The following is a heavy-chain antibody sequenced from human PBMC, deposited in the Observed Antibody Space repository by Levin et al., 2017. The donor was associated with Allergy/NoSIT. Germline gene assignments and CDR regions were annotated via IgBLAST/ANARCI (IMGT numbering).Heavy chain of an antibody. CDR3: ARDSLEYSSSPPNYYGMDV. CDR2: ISSSSSTI. D-gene: IGHD6-6*01. J-gene: IGHJ6*02. V-gene: IGHV3-48*01. Sequence: GESLKISCAASGFTFSSYSMNWVRQAPGKGLEWVSYISSSSSTIYYADSVKGRFTISRDNAKNSLYLQMNSLRAEDTAVYYCARDSLEYSSSPPNYYGMDVWGQGTTVTVSS. CDR1: GFTFSSYS.